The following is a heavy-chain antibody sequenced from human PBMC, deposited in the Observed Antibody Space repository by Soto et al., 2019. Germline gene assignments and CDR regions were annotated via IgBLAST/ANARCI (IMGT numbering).Heavy chain of an antibody. J-gene: IGHJ4*02. CDR3: ARRETQGPTDY. CDR1: GGSISSYY. Sequence: SETLSLTCTVSGGSISSYYWSWIRQPPGKGLEWIGYTYYSGSTNYNPSLKSRVTISVDTSKNQFSLKLTSVTAVDTAVYYCARRETQGPTDYWGQGPLVTVSS. CDR2: TYYSGST. D-gene: IGHD1-26*01. V-gene: IGHV4-59*12.